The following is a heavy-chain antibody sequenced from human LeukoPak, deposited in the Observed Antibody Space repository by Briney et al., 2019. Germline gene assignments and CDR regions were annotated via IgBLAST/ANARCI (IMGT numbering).Heavy chain of an antibody. J-gene: IGHJ5*02. CDR3: ARDRVSLQRREGQFDP. CDR1: GFTFSSYS. D-gene: IGHD3-10*01. V-gene: IGHV3-21*01. Sequence: GGSLRLSCAASGFTFSSYSMNWVRQAPGKGLEWVSSISSSSSYIYYADSVKGRFTISRDNAKNSLYLQMNSLRADDTAVYYCARDRVSLQRREGQFDPWGQGTLVTVSS. CDR2: ISSSSSYI.